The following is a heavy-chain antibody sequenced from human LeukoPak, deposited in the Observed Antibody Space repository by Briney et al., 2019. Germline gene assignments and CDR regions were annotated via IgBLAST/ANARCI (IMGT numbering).Heavy chain of an antibody. V-gene: IGHV3-23*01. Sequence: GGSLRLSCAASGFTFSSYAMKWVRQAPGKGLEWVSTISGSGASTYYADSVKGRFTISRDNSQNTVYLQMNSLRAEDTAVYYCAKREWLLGNDAFDIWGQGTMVTVSS. CDR1: GFTFSSYA. CDR2: ISGSGAST. D-gene: IGHD3-3*01. CDR3: AKREWLLGNDAFDI. J-gene: IGHJ3*02.